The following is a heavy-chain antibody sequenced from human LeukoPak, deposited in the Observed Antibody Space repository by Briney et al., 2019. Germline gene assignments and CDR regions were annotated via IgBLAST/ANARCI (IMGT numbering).Heavy chain of an antibody. J-gene: IGHJ4*02. D-gene: IGHD2-21*02. V-gene: IGHV3-21*01. CDR3: VRGEGVVVVTAIRDFDY. Sequence: GGSLRLSCAASGFTFNSYSMNWVRQAPGKGLEWVSSISSSSSYIYYADSVKGRFTISRDNAKNSLYLQMNSLRAEDTAVYYCVRGEGVVVVTAIRDFDYWGQGTLVTVSS. CDR1: GFTFNSYS. CDR2: ISSSSSYI.